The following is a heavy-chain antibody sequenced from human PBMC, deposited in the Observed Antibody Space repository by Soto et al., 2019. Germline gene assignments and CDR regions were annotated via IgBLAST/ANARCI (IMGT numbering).Heavy chain of an antibody. CDR1: GCSIHSISYF. J-gene: IGHJ5*02. D-gene: IGHD6-19*01. Sequence: TLSLTCSVSGCSIHSISYFWGWGLEPPGKGLEWIGSIYYSGSTYYNPSLRSRVTISVDTSKNQFSLKLSSVTAADTAVFYCARHSSSGSRNWFDPWGQGTLVTVSS. CDR2: IYYSGST. CDR3: ARHSSSGSRNWFDP. V-gene: IGHV4-39*01.